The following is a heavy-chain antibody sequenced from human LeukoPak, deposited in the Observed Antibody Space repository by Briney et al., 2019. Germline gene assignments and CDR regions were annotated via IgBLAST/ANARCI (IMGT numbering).Heavy chain of an antibody. CDR1: GYTFTSYY. Sequence: ASVTVSCKASGYTFTSYYMHWVRQAPGQGLEWMGIINPSGGSTSYAQKFQGSVTMTRDTSTSTVYMELSSLRSEDTAVYYCARDYPRGMDVWDQGTTVTVSS. CDR3: ARDYPRGMDV. CDR2: INPSGGST. D-gene: IGHD3-16*02. V-gene: IGHV1-46*01. J-gene: IGHJ6*02.